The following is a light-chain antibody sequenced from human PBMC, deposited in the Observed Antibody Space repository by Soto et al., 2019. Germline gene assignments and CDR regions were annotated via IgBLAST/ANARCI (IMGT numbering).Light chain of an antibody. CDR3: SSYAGNNNLYV. J-gene: IGLJ1*01. CDR1: SSDVGTYNY. Sequence: QSLLTQPPSASGSPGQSVTISCTGTSSDVGTYNYVSWYQQHPGKAPKLMIYEVNKRPAGVPDRFSGSKSGIMASLTVSGLQAEDEADYYCSSYAGNNNLYVFGTGTKVTVL. V-gene: IGLV2-8*01. CDR2: EVN.